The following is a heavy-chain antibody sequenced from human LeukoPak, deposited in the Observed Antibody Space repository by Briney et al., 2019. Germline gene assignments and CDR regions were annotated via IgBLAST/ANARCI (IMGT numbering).Heavy chain of an antibody. J-gene: IGHJ4*02. D-gene: IGHD2-8*01. CDR1: GNNYW. Sequence: GESLKISCKVSGNNYWIGWLRQMPGKGLEWMGIIYFGDSDTRYSPSFQGQVTISVDKSISTAYLQWSSLKASDTAIYFCARHSYGLDYWGQGTLITVSS. V-gene: IGHV5-51*01. CDR2: IYFGDSDT. CDR3: ARHSYGLDY.